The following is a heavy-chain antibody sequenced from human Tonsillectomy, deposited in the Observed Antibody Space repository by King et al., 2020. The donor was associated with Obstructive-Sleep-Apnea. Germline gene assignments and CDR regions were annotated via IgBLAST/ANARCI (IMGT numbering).Heavy chain of an antibody. CDR1: GDSIRSSSYY. CDR3: ATERPAGTNCFDP. J-gene: IGHJ5*02. CDR2: VYYTGRT. V-gene: IGHV4-39*07. D-gene: IGHD6-13*01. Sequence: QLQESGPGLIKPSETLSLTCTVSGDSIRSSSYYWGWIRQPPGKGLEWIGTVYYTGRTYYSPSLKSRVTISVDTSKNQFSLKVRSVTAADTSVYYCATERPAGTNCFDPWGQGTLVTVSS.